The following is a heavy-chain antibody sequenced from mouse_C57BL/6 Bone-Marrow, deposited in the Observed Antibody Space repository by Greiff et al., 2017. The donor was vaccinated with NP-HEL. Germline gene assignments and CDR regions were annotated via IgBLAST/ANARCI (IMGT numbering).Heavy chain of an antibody. Sequence: QVQLQQSGAELARPGASVKLSCKASGYTFTSYGISWVKQRTGQGLEWIGEIYPRSGNTYYNEKFKGKATLTADKSSSTAYMELRSRTSEDSAVYFCARRFINYYGSSYAMDYWGQGTSVTVSA. V-gene: IGHV1-81*01. CDR2: IYPRSGNT. CDR3: ARRFINYYGSSYAMDY. CDR1: GYTFTSYG. J-gene: IGHJ4*01. D-gene: IGHD1-1*01.